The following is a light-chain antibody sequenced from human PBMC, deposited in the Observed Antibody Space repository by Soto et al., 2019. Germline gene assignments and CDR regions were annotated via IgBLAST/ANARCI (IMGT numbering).Light chain of an antibody. J-gene: IGKJ1*01. CDR2: GAS. V-gene: IGKV3-15*01. CDR1: QSVSSN. CDR3: QQYNNWPPIWT. Sequence: EIVMTQSPATLSVSPGERATLSCRANQSVSSNLAWYQQKPGQAPRLLIYGASTRATGIPARFSGSGSGTEFTLTISSLQSEDFAVYYCQQYNNWPPIWTFGQGTKVDIK.